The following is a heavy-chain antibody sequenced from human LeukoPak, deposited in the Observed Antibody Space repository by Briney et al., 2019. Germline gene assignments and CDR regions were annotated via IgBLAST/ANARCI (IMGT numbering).Heavy chain of an antibody. Sequence: ASVKVSCKASGYTFTSYGISWVRQAPGQGLEWMGWISAYNGNTNYAQKLQGRVTMTTDTSTSTAYMELRSLRYDDTAVYYCARAPLRSSEGAFDIWGQGTMVTVSS. V-gene: IGHV1-18*01. J-gene: IGHJ3*02. CDR2: ISAYNGNT. CDR3: ARAPLRSSEGAFDI. CDR1: GYTFTSYG.